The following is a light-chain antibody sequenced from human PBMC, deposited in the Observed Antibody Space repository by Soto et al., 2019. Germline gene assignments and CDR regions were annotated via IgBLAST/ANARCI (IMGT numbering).Light chain of an antibody. CDR3: QQYDRSPWA. J-gene: IGKJ1*01. V-gene: IGKV3-20*01. Sequence: EIVLTQSPGTLSLSPGERATLSCRASQSVSTTYLAWYQQRPGQAPRLLIYGASSRATGIPDRFSGSGSGTDFTLTISRLEPEDFAVYYCQQYDRSPWALGQGTKVDIK. CDR2: GAS. CDR1: QSVSTTY.